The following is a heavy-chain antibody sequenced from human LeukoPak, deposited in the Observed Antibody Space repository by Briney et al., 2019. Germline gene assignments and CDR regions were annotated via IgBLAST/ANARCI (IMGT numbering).Heavy chain of an antibody. CDR1: GYTFTGYY. V-gene: IGHV1-2*02. D-gene: IGHD3-9*01. CDR2: INPNSGGT. J-gene: IGHJ4*02. Sequence: ASVEVSCKASGYTFTGYYMHWVRQAPGQGLEWMGWINPNSGGTNYAQKFQGRVTMTRDTSISTAYMELSRLRSDDTAVYYCARMGLRYFDWTSLDYWGQGTLVTVSS. CDR3: ARMGLRYFDWTSLDY.